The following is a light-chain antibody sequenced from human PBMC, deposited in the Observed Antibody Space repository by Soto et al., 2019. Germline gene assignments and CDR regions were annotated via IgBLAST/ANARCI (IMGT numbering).Light chain of an antibody. CDR1: QSVSSSY. CDR3: QQYGNSPLYT. Sequence: EIVLTQSPGTLSLSPGERATLSCRASQSVSSSYLAWYQQKPGQAPRLLIYGASSRATGIPDRFSGSGSGTDFTLTISRLEPEDFAVYYYQQYGNSPLYTFGQGTKLEIK. J-gene: IGKJ2*01. CDR2: GAS. V-gene: IGKV3-20*01.